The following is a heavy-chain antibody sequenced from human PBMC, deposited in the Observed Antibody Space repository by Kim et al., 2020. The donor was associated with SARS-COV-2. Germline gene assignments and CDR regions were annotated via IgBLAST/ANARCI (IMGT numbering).Heavy chain of an antibody. CDR3: ARPVVVIVSGKGYFQH. CDR1: GGSISNSDYY. V-gene: IGHV4-39*01. CDR2: ISHGGST. Sequence: SETLSLTCIVSGGSISNSDYYWGWIRQSPGKGLEWIGSISHGGSTFYNPSLKSRVTISVDTSKNQFSLNLTSVTAADTAVYYCARPVVVIVSGKGYFQHWGQGPLVTVSS. D-gene: IGHD2-15*01. J-gene: IGHJ1*01.